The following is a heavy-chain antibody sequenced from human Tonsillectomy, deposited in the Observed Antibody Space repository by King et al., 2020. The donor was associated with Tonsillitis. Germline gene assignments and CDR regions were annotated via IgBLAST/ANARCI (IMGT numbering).Heavy chain of an antibody. Sequence: QLVQSGAEVKKPGASVKVSCKASGYTFTSYDINWVRRATGQGLEWMGWMNPNSGNTGYAQKFQGRVTMTRNTSISTAYMELSSLRSEDTAVYYCARGVGATGVYYYYGMDVWGQGTTVTVSS. CDR1: GYTFTSYD. D-gene: IGHD1-26*01. V-gene: IGHV1-8*02. J-gene: IGHJ6*02. CDR3: ARGVGATGVYYYYGMDV. CDR2: MNPNSGNT.